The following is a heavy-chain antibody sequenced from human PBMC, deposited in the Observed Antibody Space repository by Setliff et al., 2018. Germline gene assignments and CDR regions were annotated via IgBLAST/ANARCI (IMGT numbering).Heavy chain of an antibody. V-gene: IGHV1-18*01. CDR3: ARALYGYSYGYDF. CDR1: GFVFITYA. J-gene: IGHJ4*02. CDR2: ISGYYNRT. Sequence: ASVKLSCKTSGFVFITYAITWVRQAPGQGLEWIGWISGYYNRTNYAQRFQDRVTMTTDTSTGTAYMELNGLRAEDTGVYYCARALYGYSYGYDFWGQGTPVTVSS. D-gene: IGHD5-18*01.